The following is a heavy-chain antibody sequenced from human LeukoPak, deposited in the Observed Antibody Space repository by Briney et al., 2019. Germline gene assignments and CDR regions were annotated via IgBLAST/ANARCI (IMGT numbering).Heavy chain of an antibody. D-gene: IGHD6-13*01. J-gene: IGHJ4*02. CDR1: GFTFSSYA. V-gene: IGHV3-23*01. CDR3: TCIAPTEEY. CDR2: ISGSGGST. Sequence: GGSLRLSCVASGFTFSSYAMCCVRQAPGKGLEWVSAISGSGGSTYYADSVKGRFTISRDNSKNTLYLQMNSLRGDDTAIYYCTCIAPTEEYWGQGTLVTVS.